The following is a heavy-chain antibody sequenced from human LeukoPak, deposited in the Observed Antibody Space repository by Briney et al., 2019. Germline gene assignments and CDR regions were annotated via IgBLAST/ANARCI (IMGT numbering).Heavy chain of an antibody. J-gene: IGHJ4*02. D-gene: IGHD1-26*01. CDR1: GFAFSSYS. CDR3: ASRPGGYPFDY. V-gene: IGHV3-21*01. CDR2: ISSSSSYI. Sequence: NPGGSLRLSXAASGFAFSSYSMNWVRQAPGKGLEWVSSISSSSSYIYYADSVKGRFTISRDNAKNSLYLQMNSLGAEDTAVYYCASRPGGYPFDYWGQGTLVTVSS.